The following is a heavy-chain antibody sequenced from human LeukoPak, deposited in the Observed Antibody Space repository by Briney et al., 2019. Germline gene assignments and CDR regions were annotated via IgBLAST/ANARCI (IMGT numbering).Heavy chain of an antibody. V-gene: IGHV3-53*01. J-gene: IGHJ4*02. Sequence: GGSLRLSCAASGFTVSSNYMSWVRQAPGKGLEWVSVIYSGGSTYYADSVKGRFTISRDNSKSTLYLQMNSLRAEDTAVYYCAKSNIVVVPADIGNWGQGTLVTVSS. CDR1: GFTVSSNY. CDR2: IYSGGST. D-gene: IGHD2-2*01. CDR3: AKSNIVVVPADIGN.